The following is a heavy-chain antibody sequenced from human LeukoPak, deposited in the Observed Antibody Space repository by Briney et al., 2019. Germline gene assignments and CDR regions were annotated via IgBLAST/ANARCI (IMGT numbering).Heavy chain of an antibody. D-gene: IGHD6-13*01. V-gene: IGHV4-4*07. CDR2: IYTSGST. Sequence: SETLSLTCTVSGGSISSYYWSWIRRPAGKGLEWIGRIYTSGSTNYNPSLKSRVTISVDKSKNQFSLKLSSVTAADTAVYYCARGGSSWTYYFDYWGQGTLVTVSS. J-gene: IGHJ4*02. CDR1: GGSISSYY. CDR3: ARGGSSWTYYFDY.